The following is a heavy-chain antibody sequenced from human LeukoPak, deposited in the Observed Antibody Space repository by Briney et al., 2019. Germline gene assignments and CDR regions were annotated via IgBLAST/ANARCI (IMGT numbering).Heavy chain of an antibody. V-gene: IGHV1-8*03. CDR1: GYTFTSYD. Sequence: ASVKVSCKASGYTFTSYDINWVRQATGQGLEWMGWMNPNSGNTGYAQKFQGRVTITRDTSASTAYMELSSLRSEDTAVYYCARAPTLHYYDSVDFWGQGTLVTVSS. CDR2: MNPNSGNT. D-gene: IGHD3-22*01. CDR3: ARAPTLHYYDSVDF. J-gene: IGHJ4*02.